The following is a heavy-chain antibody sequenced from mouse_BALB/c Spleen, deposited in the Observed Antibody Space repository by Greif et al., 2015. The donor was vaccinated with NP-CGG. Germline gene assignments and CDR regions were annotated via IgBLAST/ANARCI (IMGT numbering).Heavy chain of an antibody. CDR1: GFTFSSYT. CDR3: ARHGLLRYYFDY. Sequence: EVKLVESGGGLVQPGGSLKLSCAASGFTFSSYTMSWVRQTPEKRLEWVAYISNGGGSTYYPDTVKGRFTISRDNAKNTLYLQMSSLKSEDTAMYYCARHGLLRYYFDYWGQGTTLTVSS. J-gene: IGHJ2*01. V-gene: IGHV5-12-2*01. D-gene: IGHD1-1*01. CDR2: ISNGGGST.